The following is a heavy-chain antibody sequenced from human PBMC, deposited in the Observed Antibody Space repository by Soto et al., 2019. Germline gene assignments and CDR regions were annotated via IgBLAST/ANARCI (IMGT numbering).Heavy chain of an antibody. CDR1: GYIFSDYV. J-gene: IGHJ4*02. Sequence: QVQLVQSGAEMKQPGASVKVSCKTSGYIFSDYVIHWVRQAPGQRPGWMGYIYGDNTYTKYSEKFQGRVTITSDTSATTGYMELSSLTSEDTAVYYCARDSAILPGTSFDYWGLGTLVTVFS. V-gene: IGHV1-3*01. CDR2: IYGDNTYT. CDR3: ARDSAILPGTSFDY. D-gene: IGHD6-13*01.